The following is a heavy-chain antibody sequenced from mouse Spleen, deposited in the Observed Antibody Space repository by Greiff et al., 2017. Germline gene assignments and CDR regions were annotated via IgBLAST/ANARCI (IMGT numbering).Heavy chain of an antibody. V-gene: IGHV1-63*01. CDR2: IYPGGGYT. CDR1: GYTFTNYW. Sequence: VQLQQSGAELVRPGTSVKMSCKASGYTFTNYWIGWAKQRPGHGLEWIGDIYPGGGYTNYNEKFKGKATLTADKSSSTAYMQFSSLTSEDSAIYYCARHGYYGSSPAWFAYWGQGTLVTVSA. D-gene: IGHD1-1*01. CDR3: ARHGYYGSSPAWFAY. J-gene: IGHJ3*01.